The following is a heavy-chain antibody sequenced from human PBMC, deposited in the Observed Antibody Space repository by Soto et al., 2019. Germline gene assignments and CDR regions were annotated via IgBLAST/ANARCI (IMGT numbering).Heavy chain of an antibody. Sequence: QVQLVQSGAEVKKPGSSVKVSCKASGGTFSSYTISWVRQAPGQGLEWMGRIIPILGIANYAQKFQGRVTITGDKSTSTAYMELSSLRSEDTAVYYCARSHQTDYDSSADWYFDLWGRGTLVTVSS. J-gene: IGHJ2*01. CDR2: IIPILGIA. CDR1: GGTFSSYT. CDR3: ARSHQTDYDSSADWYFDL. V-gene: IGHV1-69*02. D-gene: IGHD3-22*01.